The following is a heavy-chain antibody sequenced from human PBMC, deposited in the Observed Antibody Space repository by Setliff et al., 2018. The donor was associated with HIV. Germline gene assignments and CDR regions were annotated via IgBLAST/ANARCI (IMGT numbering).Heavy chain of an antibody. Sequence: PSETLSLTCAVSGGSISSSNWWSWVRQPPGKGLEWIGEIYHSGSTNYNPSLKSRFTISVDKSKNQFSLKLSSVTAADTAVYYCARTYYYDSSGYYYWGQGTLVTVSS. V-gene: IGHV4-4*02. CDR2: IYHSGST. D-gene: IGHD3-22*01. J-gene: IGHJ4*02. CDR1: GGSISSSNW. CDR3: ARTYYYDSSGYYY.